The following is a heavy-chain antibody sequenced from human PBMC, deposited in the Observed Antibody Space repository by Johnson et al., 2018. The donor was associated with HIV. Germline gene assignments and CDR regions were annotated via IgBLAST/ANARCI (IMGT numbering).Heavy chain of an antibody. CDR1: GFTFSSYG. Sequence: QVQLVESGGGVVQPGRSLRLSCAASGFTFSSYGMHWVRQAPGKGLEWVAVIWFDGSNKYYADSVKGRFTISRDNSKNTLYLQMNSLRAEDTAVYYCAKVLGEMATFDAFDIWGQGAMVTVSS. CDR3: AKVLGEMATFDAFDI. J-gene: IGHJ3*02. V-gene: IGHV3-33*08. CDR2: IWFDGSNK. D-gene: IGHD5-24*01.